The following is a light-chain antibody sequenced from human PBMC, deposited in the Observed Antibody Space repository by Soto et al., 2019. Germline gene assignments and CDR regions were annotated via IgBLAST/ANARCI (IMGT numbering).Light chain of an antibody. Sequence: IVLTQSPGTLSLSPGERATLSCRASQNIGTYFAWFQQKPGQAPRLLIYSASTRAPGIPARFTGGGSGTAFTFTSAGLEPGGFAVYYCHQRNNWPWTFGQGTKVEI. CDR1: QNIGTY. V-gene: IGKV3-11*01. CDR3: HQRNNWPWT. J-gene: IGKJ1*01. CDR2: SAS.